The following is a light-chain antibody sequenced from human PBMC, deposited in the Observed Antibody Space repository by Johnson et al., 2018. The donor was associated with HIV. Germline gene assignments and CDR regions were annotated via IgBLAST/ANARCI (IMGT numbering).Light chain of an antibody. V-gene: IGLV1-51*01. CDR1: SSNIGNNY. Sequence: QPVLTQPPSVSAAPGQKVTISCSGSSSNIGNNYVSWYQQLPGTAPKLLIYDNNKRPSGIPDRFPGSKSGTSATLGITGLQTGDEADYYCAAWDDSLNGQVLGTGTKVTVL. J-gene: IGLJ1*01. CDR2: DNN. CDR3: AAWDDSLNGQV.